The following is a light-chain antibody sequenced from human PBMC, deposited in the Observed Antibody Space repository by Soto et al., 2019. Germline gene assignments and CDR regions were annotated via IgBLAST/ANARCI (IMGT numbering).Light chain of an antibody. CDR3: AAWDDSLNVV. Sequence: QSVLTQPPSASGTPGQRVNISCSGSSSNIGSNTVNWYQQLPGTAPKLLIYSNNQRPSGVPDRFSGSKSGTSAALAISGRQSEDEADYYCAAWDDSLNVVFGGGTKVTVL. CDR1: SSNIGSNT. J-gene: IGLJ2*01. V-gene: IGLV1-44*01. CDR2: SNN.